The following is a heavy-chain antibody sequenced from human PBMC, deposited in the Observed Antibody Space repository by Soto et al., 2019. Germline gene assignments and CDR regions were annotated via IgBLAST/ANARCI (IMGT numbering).Heavy chain of an antibody. CDR3: AKEGTHFYYPGMDV. Sequence: GSLRLSCAASGFTFSSTAMSWVRQAPGKGLECVSVISGSGGNTYYADSVKGRFTISRDNSKNTLYLQMNSLRAEDTAVYYCAKEGTHFYYPGMDVWGQGTTVTVSS. CDR2: ISGSGGNT. CDR1: GFTFSSTA. V-gene: IGHV3-23*01. D-gene: IGHD3-10*01. J-gene: IGHJ6*02.